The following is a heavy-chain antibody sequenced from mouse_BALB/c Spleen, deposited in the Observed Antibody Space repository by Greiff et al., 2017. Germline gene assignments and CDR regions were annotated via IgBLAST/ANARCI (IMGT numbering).Heavy chain of an antibody. V-gene: IGHV5-15*02. CDR2: ISNLAYSI. Sequence: DVKLVESGGGLVRPGGSRKLSCAASGFTFSDYGMAWVRQAPGKGPEWVAFISNLAYSIYYADTVTGRFTISRENAKNTLYLEMSSLRSEDTAMYYCARDNYGDYWGQGTSVTVSS. CDR3: ARDNYGDY. CDR1: GFTFSDYG. D-gene: IGHD1-1*01. J-gene: IGHJ4*01.